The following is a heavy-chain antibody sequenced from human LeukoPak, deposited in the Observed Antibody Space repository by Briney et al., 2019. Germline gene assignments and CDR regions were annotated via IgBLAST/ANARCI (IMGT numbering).Heavy chain of an antibody. CDR1: GGSIRSSSYY. J-gene: IGHJ4*02. D-gene: IGHD3-10*01. Sequence: SETLSLTCTVSGGSIRSSSYYWGWIRQPPGKGLEWIGSIYYSGSTYYNPSLKSRVTISVDTSKNQFSLKLSSVTAADTAVYVCARAAYYYGSGSYLGWGQGTLVTVSS. CDR3: ARAAYYYGSGSYLG. CDR2: IYYSGST. V-gene: IGHV4-39*01.